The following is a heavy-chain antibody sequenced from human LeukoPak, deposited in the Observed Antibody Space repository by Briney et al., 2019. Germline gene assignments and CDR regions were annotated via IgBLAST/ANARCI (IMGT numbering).Heavy chain of an antibody. D-gene: IGHD4/OR15-4a*01. CDR2: ISSSSSSI. V-gene: IGHV3-48*02. CDR1: GFTFSSYT. CDR3: AREVRGTYLDY. Sequence: GGSLRLSCAASGFTFSSYTMNWVRQAPGQGLEWVSYISSSSSSIYYADSVKGRFSISRDNAKNSPYLQMNSLRDEDTAVYFCAREVRGTYLDYWGQGTLVTVSS. J-gene: IGHJ4*02.